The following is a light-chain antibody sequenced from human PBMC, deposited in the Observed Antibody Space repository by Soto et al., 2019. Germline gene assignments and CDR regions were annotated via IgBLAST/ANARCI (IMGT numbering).Light chain of an antibody. CDR1: SSDVGGYNY. J-gene: IGLJ2*01. Sequence: QSALTQSRSMSGSPGQSVTISCTGTSSDVGGYNYVSWYQQHPGKAPKLMIYDVSKRPSGVPDRFSGSKSGNTASLTISGLQAEDEADYYCCSYAGSYTVVFGGGTKLTVL. CDR2: DVS. V-gene: IGLV2-11*01. CDR3: CSYAGSYTVV.